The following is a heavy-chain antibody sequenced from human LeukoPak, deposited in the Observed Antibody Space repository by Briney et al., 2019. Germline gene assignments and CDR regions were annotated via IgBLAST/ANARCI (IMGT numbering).Heavy chain of an antibody. V-gene: IGHV3-23*01. CDR3: AKRGVVIRVILVGFHKEAYYFDS. CDR1: GITLSNYG. D-gene: IGHD3-22*01. J-gene: IGHJ4*02. CDR2: ISDRGGRT. Sequence: PGGPLRLSCAVSGITLSNYGMSWVRQAPGKGLEWVAGISDRGGRTNYADSVKGRFTISRDNPRNTLYLQMNSLSAEDTAVYFCAKRGVVIRVILVGFHKEAYYFDSWGQGALVTVSS.